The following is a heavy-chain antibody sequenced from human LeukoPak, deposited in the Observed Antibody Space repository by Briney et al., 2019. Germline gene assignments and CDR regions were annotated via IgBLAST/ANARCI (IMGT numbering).Heavy chain of an antibody. CDR3: TTDSSSWYNAFDI. V-gene: IGHV3-15*07. D-gene: IGHD6-13*01. J-gene: IGHJ3*02. CDR2: IKSKTDGGTR. CDR1: GFTFSNAW. Sequence: TGGSLRLSCAASGFTFSNAWMDWVRQAPGKGLEWVGRIKSKTDGGTRDYAAPVKGRFAISRDDSKNTLYLQMNSLKTEDTAVYFCTTDSSSWYNAFDIWGQGIMVTVSS.